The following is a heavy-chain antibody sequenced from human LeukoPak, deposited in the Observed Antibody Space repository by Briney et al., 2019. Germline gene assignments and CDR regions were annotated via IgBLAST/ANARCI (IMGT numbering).Heavy chain of an antibody. Sequence: SETLSLTCTVSGGSISSYYWSWIRQPPGKGLEWIGYIYYSGSTNYNPSLKSRVTISVDTSKNQFSLKPSSVTPADTAVYYCALRGYSSGWTALDYWGQGTLVTVSS. CDR1: GGSISSYY. J-gene: IGHJ4*02. V-gene: IGHV4-59*01. CDR2: IYYSGST. CDR3: ALRGYSSGWTALDY. D-gene: IGHD6-25*01.